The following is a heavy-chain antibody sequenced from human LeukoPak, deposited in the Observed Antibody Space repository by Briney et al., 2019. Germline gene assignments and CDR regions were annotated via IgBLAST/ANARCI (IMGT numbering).Heavy chain of an antibody. J-gene: IGHJ4*02. CDR3: AKDLAPHTIFGVAIHY. CDR1: GFTFNTYW. D-gene: IGHD3-3*01. CDR2: ISGSGGST. Sequence: GGSLRLSCAASGFTFNTYWMSWVRQAPGKGLEWVSIISGSGGSTYYAGSVKGRFTISRDNSKNTLYLQMNSLRAEDTAIYYCAKDLAPHTIFGVAIHYWGQGTLVTVSS. V-gene: IGHV3-23*01.